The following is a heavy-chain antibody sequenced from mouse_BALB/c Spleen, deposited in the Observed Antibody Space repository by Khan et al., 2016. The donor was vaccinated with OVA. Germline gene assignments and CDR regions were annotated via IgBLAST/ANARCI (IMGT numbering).Heavy chain of an antibody. CDR3: ARDDGYSLFAY. J-gene: IGHJ3*01. Sequence: QVRLQQSGHELVRPGVSVKISCKGADYTFTDYPMHWMQQSHVKSLEWIGAVSTSYGNTNYNQKFKGKAIMTVDKSSSTAYLELARLTSEDSAIXYCARDDGYSLFAYWGQGTLVTVSA. V-gene: IGHV1S137*01. CDR2: VSTSYGNT. CDR1: DYTFTDYP. D-gene: IGHD2-3*01.